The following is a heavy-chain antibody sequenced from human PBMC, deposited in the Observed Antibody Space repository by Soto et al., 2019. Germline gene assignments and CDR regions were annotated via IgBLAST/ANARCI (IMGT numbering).Heavy chain of an antibody. D-gene: IGHD3-3*01. CDR3: ARDRPLEWLPHPYYYGMDV. V-gene: IGHV4-59*01. Sequence: SETLSLTCTVSGGSISSYYWSWIRQPPGKGLEWIGYIYYSGSTNYNPSLKSRVTISVDTSKNQFSLKLSSVTAADTAVYYCARDRPLEWLPHPYYYGMDVWGKGPRVTLPS. J-gene: IGHJ6*04. CDR1: GGSISSYY. CDR2: IYYSGST.